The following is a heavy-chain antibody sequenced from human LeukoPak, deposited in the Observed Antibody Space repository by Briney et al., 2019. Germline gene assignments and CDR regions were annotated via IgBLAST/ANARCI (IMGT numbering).Heavy chain of an antibody. CDR3: ARRSSGYYYSTFDAFDI. CDR1: GYTFTIYG. J-gene: IGHJ3*02. V-gene: IGHV1-18*01. CDR2: ISAYNGNT. D-gene: IGHD3-22*01. Sequence: ASVKVSCKASGYTFTIYGLSWVRQAPGQGLEWMGWISAYNGNTKYTQKLQGRVTMTTDTSTSTAYMELRSLRSDDTAVYYCARRSSGYYYSTFDAFDIWGQGTMVTVSS.